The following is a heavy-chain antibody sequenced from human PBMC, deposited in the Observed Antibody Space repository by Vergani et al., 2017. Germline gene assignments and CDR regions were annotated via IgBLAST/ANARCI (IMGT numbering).Heavy chain of an antibody. CDR1: GFTVSSNY. D-gene: IGHD2-15*01. V-gene: IGHV3-53*01. CDR2: IYSGGST. CDR3: ARGGIAFPSAFDI. J-gene: IGHJ3*02. Sequence: EVQLVESGGGLIQPGGSLRLSCAASGFTVSSNYMSWVRQAPGKGLEWVSVIYSGGSTYYADSVKGRFTISRDNSKNTLYLQMNSLRAEDTAVYYCARGGIAFPSAFDIWGQGTMVTVSS.